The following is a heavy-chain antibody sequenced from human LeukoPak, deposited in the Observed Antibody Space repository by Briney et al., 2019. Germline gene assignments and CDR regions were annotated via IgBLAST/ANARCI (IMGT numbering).Heavy chain of an antibody. Sequence: PSETLSLTCTVSGGSISSYYWSWIPQPPGKGLEWSGYIYYSGSTNYNPSLKSRVTISVDTSKNQFSLKLSSVTAADTAVYYCARAQEGYYYDSSGYYYFDYWGQGTLVTVSS. J-gene: IGHJ4*02. D-gene: IGHD3-22*01. V-gene: IGHV4-59*01. CDR3: ARAQEGYYYDSSGYYYFDY. CDR1: GGSISSYY. CDR2: IYYSGST.